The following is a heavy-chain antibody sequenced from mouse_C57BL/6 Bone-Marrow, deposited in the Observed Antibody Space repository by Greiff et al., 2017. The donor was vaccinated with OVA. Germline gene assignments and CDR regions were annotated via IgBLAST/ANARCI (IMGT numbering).Heavy chain of an antibody. D-gene: IGHD2-4*01. Sequence: EVKLQESGPELVKPGASVKMSCKASGYTFTDYNMHWVKQSHGKSLEWIGYINPNNGGTSYNQKFKGKATLTVNKSSSTAYMELRSLTSEDSAVYYCARVGLRRRGGNYFDYWGQGTTLTVSS. CDR3: ARVGLRRRGGNYFDY. J-gene: IGHJ2*01. CDR1: GYTFTDYN. CDR2: INPNNGGT. V-gene: IGHV1-22*01.